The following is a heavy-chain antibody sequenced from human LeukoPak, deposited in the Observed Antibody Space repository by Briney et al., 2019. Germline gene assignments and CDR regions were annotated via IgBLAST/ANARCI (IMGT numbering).Heavy chain of an antibody. V-gene: IGHV1-69*04. J-gene: IGHJ6*02. CDR1: GGTFSSYA. Sequence: SVKVSCKASGGTFSSYAISWVRQAPGQGLEWMGRIIPILGIANYAQKFQGRVTITADKSTSTAYMELSSLRSEDTAVYYCATCPELGPNYYYYGMDVWGQGTTVTVSS. D-gene: IGHD7-27*01. CDR2: IIPILGIA. CDR3: ATCPELGPNYYYYGMDV.